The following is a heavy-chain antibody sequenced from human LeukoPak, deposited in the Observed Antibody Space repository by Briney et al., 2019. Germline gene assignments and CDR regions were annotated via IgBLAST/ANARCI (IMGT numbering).Heavy chain of an antibody. CDR1: GFTFDDYA. Sequence: PGGSLRLSCAASGFTFDDYAMHWVRQAPGKGLEWVSGISWNSNTIGYADSVKGRFTISRDNAKNSLYLQMNSLRAEDTALYYCAKAPFGVVITLFDYWGQGTQVTVSS. J-gene: IGHJ4*02. CDR2: ISWNSNTI. V-gene: IGHV3-9*01. CDR3: AKAPFGVVITLFDY. D-gene: IGHD3-3*01.